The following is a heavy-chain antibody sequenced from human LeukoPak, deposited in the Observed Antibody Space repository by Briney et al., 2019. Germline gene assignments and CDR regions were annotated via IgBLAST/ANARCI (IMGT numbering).Heavy chain of an antibody. D-gene: IGHD3-16*01. Sequence: ASVKVSCKASGYTFTSYDINWVRQATGQGLEWMGWMNPNSGNTGYAQKFQGRVTMTRNTSISTAYMELSSLRSEDTAVYYCAKDPGGNYYYYYMDVWGKGTTVTVSS. CDR2: MNPNSGNT. CDR1: GYTFTSYD. J-gene: IGHJ6*03. CDR3: AKDPGGNYYYYYMDV. V-gene: IGHV1-8*01.